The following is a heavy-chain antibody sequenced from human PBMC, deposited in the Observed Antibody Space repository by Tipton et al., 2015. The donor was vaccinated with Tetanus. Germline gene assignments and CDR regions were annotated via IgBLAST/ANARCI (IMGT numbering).Heavy chain of an antibody. D-gene: IGHD6-13*01. CDR3: EKDLVRWFET. J-gene: IGHJ5*02. V-gene: IGHV4-4*07. CDR1: GGSISGFS. CDR2: IYDSGDT. Sequence: TLSLTCTVSGGSISGFSWSWVRQSAGKGLEWIGRIYDSGDTNYNPSLKSRVTMSLDTSKSQFSLKLRSVTAADTALYYCEKDLVRWFETWGQGTLVTVSS.